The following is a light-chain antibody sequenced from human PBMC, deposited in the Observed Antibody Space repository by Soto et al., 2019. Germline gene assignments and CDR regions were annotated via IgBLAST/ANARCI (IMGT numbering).Light chain of an antibody. CDR2: DAS. CDR3: QQSYSSPQT. CDR1: QSISSW. Sequence: DIQMTQSPSTLSASVGDRVTITCRASQSISSWLAWYQQKPGKAPKLLIYDASSLQSGVPSRFSGSGSGTDLTITISSLQPEDFETYYCQQSYSSPQTFGQGTKVDIK. J-gene: IGKJ1*01. V-gene: IGKV1-39*01.